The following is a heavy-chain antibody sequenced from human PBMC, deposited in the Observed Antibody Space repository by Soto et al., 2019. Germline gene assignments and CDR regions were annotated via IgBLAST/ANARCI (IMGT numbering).Heavy chain of an antibody. V-gene: IGHV4-34*01. Sequence: XETLSLTCAVFGWSFSDSYWSWIRQSPGKGLEWIGEITSSGTTYYNPSLKSRVTISGDTSKNQFSLEVRSVTAADTAVYYCARGRPAIATRWFDSWGQGTLVTVSS. D-gene: IGHD1-1*01. CDR2: ITSSGTT. CDR3: ARGRPAIATRWFDS. J-gene: IGHJ5*01. CDR1: GWSFSDSY.